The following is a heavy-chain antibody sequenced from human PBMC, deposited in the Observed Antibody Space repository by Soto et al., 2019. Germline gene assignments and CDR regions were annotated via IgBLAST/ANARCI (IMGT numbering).Heavy chain of an antibody. CDR2: IYYSGST. CDR3: ARERFAYCSSTSCLSYFDY. Sequence: SETLSLTCTVSCGSISSYYWSWIRQPPGKGLEWIGYIYYSGSTNYNPSLKSRVTISVDTSKNQFSLKLSSVTAADTAVYYCARERFAYCSSTSCLSYFDYWGQGTLVTVSS. J-gene: IGHJ4*02. D-gene: IGHD2-2*01. CDR1: CGSISSYY. V-gene: IGHV4-59*01.